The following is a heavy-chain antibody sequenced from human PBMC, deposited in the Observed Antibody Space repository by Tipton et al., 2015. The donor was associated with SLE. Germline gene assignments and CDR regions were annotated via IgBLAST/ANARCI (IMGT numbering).Heavy chain of an antibody. CDR2: VFQNGGT. V-gene: IGHV4-38-2*02. J-gene: IGHJ4*02. CDR1: GYSISTGYY. Sequence: TLSLTCDVSGYSISTGYYWAWVRHSPGHGLEWIGSVFQNGGTFYNPSLRGRVTISVDTSKNQFSLKMSSVTAADTAYYYCARDGYCGGDCFQLDYWGQGTLVTVSS. CDR3: ARDGYCGGDCFQLDY. D-gene: IGHD2-21*01.